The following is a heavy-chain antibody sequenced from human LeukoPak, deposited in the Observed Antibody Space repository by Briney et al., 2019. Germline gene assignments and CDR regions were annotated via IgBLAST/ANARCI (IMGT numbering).Heavy chain of an antibody. J-gene: IGHJ6*03. CDR1: GGSFSGYS. V-gene: IGHV4-34*01. CDR3: ARRFYYYYYYMDV. Sequence: SETLSLTCAVYGGSFSGYSWSWIRQPPGKGLEWIGEINHSGSTNYNPSLKSRVTISVDTSKNQFSLKLSSVTAADTAVYYCARRFYYYYYYMDVWGKGTTVTISS. CDR2: INHSGST. D-gene: IGHD3-16*01.